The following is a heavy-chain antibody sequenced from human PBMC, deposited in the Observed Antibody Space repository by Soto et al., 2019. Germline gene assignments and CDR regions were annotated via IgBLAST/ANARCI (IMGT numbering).Heavy chain of an antibody. Sequence: QVQLLQSGAEVKKPGSSVKVSCQASGGTFSSFLVSWVRQAPGQGLEWMAGIMPTFGTSNYAQKFHDRVTITADESTRKVYRQLSSRTSEDTAVYYFARGVKEWERLYYPGMDVWGPGTTVTVSS. D-gene: IGHD1-26*01. CDR3: ARGVKEWERLYYPGMDV. J-gene: IGHJ6*02. V-gene: IGHV1-69*01. CDR2: IMPTFGTS. CDR1: GGTFSSFL.